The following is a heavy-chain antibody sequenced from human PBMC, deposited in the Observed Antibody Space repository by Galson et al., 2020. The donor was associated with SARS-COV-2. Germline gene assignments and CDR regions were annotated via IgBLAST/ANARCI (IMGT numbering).Heavy chain of an antibody. D-gene: IGHD3-3*01. CDR2: ISYDGSNK. CDR1: GFTFSSYA. V-gene: IGHV3-30-3*01. J-gene: IGHJ5*02. CDR3: AGSTYYDFWSGYDNWFDP. Sequence: GESLKISCAASGFTFSSYAMHWVRQAPGKGLEWVAVISYDGSNKYYADSVKGRFTISRDNSKNTLYLQMNSLRAEDTAVYYCAGSTYYDFWSGYDNWFDPWGQGTLVTVSP.